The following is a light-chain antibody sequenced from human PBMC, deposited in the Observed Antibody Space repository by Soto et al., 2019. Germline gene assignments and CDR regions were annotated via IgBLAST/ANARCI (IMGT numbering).Light chain of an antibody. J-gene: IGKJ1*01. CDR1: QSINSW. V-gene: IGKV1-5*03. CDR3: QHYNSYSPT. CDR2: KAS. Sequence: DIQMTQSPSTLSASVGDRVTITCRASQSINSWLAWYQQKPGKAPKLLIYKASGLESGVPSRFSGSGSGTEFTLTISSLQPHDFATYYCQHYNSYSPTFGLGTKVEIK.